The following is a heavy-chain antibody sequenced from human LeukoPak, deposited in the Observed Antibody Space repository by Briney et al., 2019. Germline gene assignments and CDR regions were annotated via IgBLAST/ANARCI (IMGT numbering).Heavy chain of an antibody. CDR3: ARHLSVGYYYYGMDV. J-gene: IGHJ6*02. CDR1: GGSISSYY. Sequence: SETLSLTCTVSGGSISSYYWSWIRQPPGKGLEWIGYIYYSGSTNYNPSLKSRVTLSVDTSMNQFSLKLSSVTAADTAVYYCARHLSVGYYYYGMDVWGQGTTVTVSS. V-gene: IGHV4-59*08. D-gene: IGHD1-26*01. CDR2: IYYSGST.